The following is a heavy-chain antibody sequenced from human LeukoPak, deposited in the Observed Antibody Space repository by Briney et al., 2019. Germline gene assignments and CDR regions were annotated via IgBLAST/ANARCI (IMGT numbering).Heavy chain of an antibody. Sequence: GGCLRLSCAASVCTFGNYSMGWVRKAPWEGLEWVSYISSSSTIIHYADSVKGRFTISRDDAKNSLYLQMNSLRAEDTAIYYCAKVPRQHVNWFDPWGQGTLVTVSS. CDR2: ISSSSTII. V-gene: IGHV3-48*01. D-gene: IGHD2-2*01. J-gene: IGHJ5*02. CDR3: AKVPRQHVNWFDP. CDR1: VCTFGNYS.